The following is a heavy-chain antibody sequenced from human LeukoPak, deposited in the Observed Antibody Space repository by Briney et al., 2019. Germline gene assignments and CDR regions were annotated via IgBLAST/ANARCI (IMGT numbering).Heavy chain of an antibody. Sequence: GDSLMISCKGSGYSFTSYWIGWVRQMPGKGLEWMGIIYPGDSDTRYSPSFQGQVTISADKSISTAYLQWSSLKAPGTAMYYCARREDSGSYYYFDYWGQGTLVTVSS. CDR3: ARREDSGSYYYFDY. J-gene: IGHJ4*02. D-gene: IGHD1-26*01. CDR1: GYSFTSYW. CDR2: IYPGDSDT. V-gene: IGHV5-51*01.